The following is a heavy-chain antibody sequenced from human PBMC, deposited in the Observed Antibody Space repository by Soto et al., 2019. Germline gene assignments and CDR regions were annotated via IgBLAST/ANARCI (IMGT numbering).Heavy chain of an antibody. Sequence: EVQLVESGGGLVQPGGSLRLSCAASGFTFSSYWMSWVRQALGKGLEWVANIKQDGSEKYYVDSVKGRFTISRDNAKNSLYLQMNRLRAEDTAVYYCARGTHSEPRWYQLLSTLRGDYGMDVWGQGTTVTVSS. J-gene: IGHJ6*02. CDR3: ARGTHSEPRWYQLLSTLRGDYGMDV. V-gene: IGHV3-7*03. CDR1: GFTFSSYW. D-gene: IGHD2-2*01. CDR2: IKQDGSEK.